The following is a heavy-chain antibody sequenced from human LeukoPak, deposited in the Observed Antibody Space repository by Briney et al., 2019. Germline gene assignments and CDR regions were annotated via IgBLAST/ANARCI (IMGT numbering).Heavy chain of an antibody. V-gene: IGHV4-34*01. CDR2: INHSGST. Sequence: SETLSLTCAVYGGSFSGYYWSWIRQPPGKGLEWIGEINHSGSTNYNPSLKSRVTISVDTSKNQFSLKLSSVTAADTAVYYCARGHFVVATITSKNWLDPWGQGTLVTVSS. D-gene: IGHD5-12*01. CDR1: GGSFSGYY. CDR3: ARGHFVVATITSKNWLDP. J-gene: IGHJ5*02.